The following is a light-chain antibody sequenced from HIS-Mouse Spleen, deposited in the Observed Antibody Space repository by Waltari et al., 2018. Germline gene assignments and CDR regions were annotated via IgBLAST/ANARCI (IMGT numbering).Light chain of an antibody. Sequence: SYELTQPPSVSVSPGQTARITCSGDALPKKYAYWYQQKSGQAPVLVIYEDSKRPPGLPERFSGSSSGTIATLTISGAQVEDEADYYCYSTDSSGNHRVFGGGTKLTVL. V-gene: IGLV3-10*01. CDR1: ALPKKY. CDR2: EDS. J-gene: IGLJ2*01. CDR3: YSTDSSGNHRV.